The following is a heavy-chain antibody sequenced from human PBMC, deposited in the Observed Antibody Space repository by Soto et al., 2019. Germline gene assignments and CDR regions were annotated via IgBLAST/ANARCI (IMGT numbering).Heavy chain of an antibody. V-gene: IGHV3-21*01. D-gene: IGHD6-19*01. CDR1: GVNVSSYS. Sequence: SLRRSGERCGVNVSSYSPNRFHQAPGKGLEWVSSISSSSSYIYYADSVKGRFTISRDNAKNSLYLQMNSLRAEDTAVYYCALSGIAVAFNWLDPWGQGPLVTVPQ. J-gene: IGHJ5*02. CDR3: ALSGIAVAFNWLDP. CDR2: ISSSSSYI.